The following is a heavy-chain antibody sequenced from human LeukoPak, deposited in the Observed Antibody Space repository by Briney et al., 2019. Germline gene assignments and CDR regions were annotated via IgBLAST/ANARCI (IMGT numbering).Heavy chain of an antibody. V-gene: IGHV1-2*02. CDR1: GYTLTDYY. CDR2: FNPNSGGT. D-gene: IGHD2-2*01. J-gene: IGHJ4*02. Sequence: ASVKVSCKASGYTLTDYYVHWVRLAPGQGLEWMGWFNPNSGGTNYAQKFQGRVTMTRDTSISTAYMELSRLTSDDTGVYYCARDYAYFDYWGQGTLVTVSS. CDR3: ARDYAYFDY.